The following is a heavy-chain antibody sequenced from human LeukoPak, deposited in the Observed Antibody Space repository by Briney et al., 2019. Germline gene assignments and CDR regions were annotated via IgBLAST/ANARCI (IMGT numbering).Heavy chain of an antibody. CDR1: GYTFTNYA. Sequence: ASVKVSCKASGYTFTNYAVNWVRQAPGQGLEWRGWINTNTGNPTYAQGFTGRLVFSLDTSVSTAYLQISSLKAEDTAVYYCAREDYADPLGSQDWGQGTLVTVSS. D-gene: IGHD4-17*01. CDR3: AREDYADPLGSQD. J-gene: IGHJ4*02. V-gene: IGHV7-4-1*02. CDR2: INTNTGNP.